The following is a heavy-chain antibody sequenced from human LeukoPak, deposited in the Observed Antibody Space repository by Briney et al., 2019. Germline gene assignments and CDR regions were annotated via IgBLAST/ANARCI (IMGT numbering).Heavy chain of an antibody. CDR1: GSTFSSYA. CDR2: INSDGSST. J-gene: IGHJ4*02. V-gene: IGHV3-74*01. Sequence: PGGSLRLSCAASGSTFSSYAMSWVRQAPGKGLVWVSRINSDGSSTSYADSVKGRFTISRDNAKNTLYLQMNSLRAEDTAVYYCATSGYGEDFDYWGQGTPVTVSS. CDR3: ATSGYGEDFDY. D-gene: IGHD5-12*01.